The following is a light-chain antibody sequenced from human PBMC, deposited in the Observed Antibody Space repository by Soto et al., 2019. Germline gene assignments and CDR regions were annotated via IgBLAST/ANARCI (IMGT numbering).Light chain of an antibody. CDR3: SSYTSSSTPYVV. CDR1: SSDVGGYNY. CDR2: DVS. V-gene: IGLV2-14*01. Sequence: QSALIQPASVSGSPGQSITISCTGTSSDVGGYNYVSWYQQHPGKAPKLMIYDVSNRPSGVSNRFSGSKSGNTASLTISGLQAEDEADYYCSSYTSSSTPYVVFGGGTQLTVL. J-gene: IGLJ2*01.